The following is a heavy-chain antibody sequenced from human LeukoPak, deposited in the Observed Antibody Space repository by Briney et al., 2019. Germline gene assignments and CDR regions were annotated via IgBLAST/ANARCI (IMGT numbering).Heavy chain of an antibody. D-gene: IGHD6-19*01. J-gene: IGHJ4*02. Sequence: GGSLRLSCAASGFTFSGSAMHWVRQASGKGLEWVGRIRSKANSYATAYAASVKGRFTISRDDSKNTAYLQMNSLKTEDTAVYHCTGQYSSGWYYFDYWGQGTLVTVSS. CDR2: IRSKANSYAT. CDR3: TGQYSSGWYYFDY. CDR1: GFTFSGSA. V-gene: IGHV3-73*01.